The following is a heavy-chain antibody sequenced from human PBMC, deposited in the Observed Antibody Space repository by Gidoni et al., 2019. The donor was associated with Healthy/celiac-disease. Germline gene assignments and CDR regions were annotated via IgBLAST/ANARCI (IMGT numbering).Heavy chain of an antibody. J-gene: IGHJ4*02. V-gene: IGHV4-39*01. CDR2: IYYSGST. CDR3: ASRLAPSYCSGGSCRDY. D-gene: IGHD2-15*01. Sequence: PPGKGLEWIGSIYYSGSTYYNPSLRIRVTISVDTSKNQFSLKLSSVTAADTAVYYCASRLAPSYCSGGSCRDYWGQGTLVTVSS.